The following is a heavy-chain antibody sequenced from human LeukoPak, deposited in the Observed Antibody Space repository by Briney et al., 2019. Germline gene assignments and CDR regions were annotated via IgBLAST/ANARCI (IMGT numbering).Heavy chain of an antibody. CDR3: ARDRSGAVAASSYDY. CDR1: AYTFTGYY. D-gene: IGHD6-19*01. V-gene: IGHV1-2*02. CDR2: INPNSGGT. Sequence: GASVKVSCKASAYTFTGYYMHWVRQAPGQGLEWMGWINPNSGGTNYAQKFQGRVTMTRDTSISTAYMELSRLRSDNTAVYYCARDRSGAVAASSYDYWGQGTLVTVSS. J-gene: IGHJ4*02.